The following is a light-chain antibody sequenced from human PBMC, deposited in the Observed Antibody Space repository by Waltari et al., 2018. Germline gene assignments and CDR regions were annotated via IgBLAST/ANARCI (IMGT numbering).Light chain of an antibody. CDR1: STYVGAYNS. CDR2: DVS. V-gene: IGLV2-14*01. CDR3: CSYTTSITYV. J-gene: IGLJ6*01. Sequence: QSAPTQPPSVSGSPGQSVTISCTGTSTYVGAYNSVSWYQQHPGNVPTLMIYDVSNRPSGGSDRFSGSKSGNTASLTISGRQAEDEADYYCCSYTTSITYVFGSGTKLTVL.